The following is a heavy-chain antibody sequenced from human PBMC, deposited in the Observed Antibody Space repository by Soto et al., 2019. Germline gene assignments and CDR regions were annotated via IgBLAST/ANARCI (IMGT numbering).Heavy chain of an antibody. CDR3: AKDEGDDYGDKRVAFDI. J-gene: IGHJ3*02. D-gene: IGHD4-17*01. V-gene: IGHV3-9*01. Sequence: EVQLVESGGGLVQPGRSLRLSCAASGFTFDDYAMHWVRQAPGKGLEWVSGISWNRGSIDYADSVKGRFTISRDNAKNSLYLQMSSLRAEDTALYYCAKDEGDDYGDKRVAFDIWGQGTMVTVSS. CDR2: ISWNRGSI. CDR1: GFTFDDYA.